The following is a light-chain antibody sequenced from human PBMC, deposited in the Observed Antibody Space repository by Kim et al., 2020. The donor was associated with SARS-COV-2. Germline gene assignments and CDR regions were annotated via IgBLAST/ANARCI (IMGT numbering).Light chain of an antibody. CDR2: GNS. CDR1: NSNIGAGYD. Sequence: QRVTISCTGSNSNIGAGYDVHWYQHLPGTAPKLLIYGNSSRPSGVPDRFSGSKSGTSASLAITGLQAEDEADYYCQSYDSTLTGVVFGGGTQLTVL. J-gene: IGLJ2*01. CDR3: QSYDSTLTGVV. V-gene: IGLV1-40*01.